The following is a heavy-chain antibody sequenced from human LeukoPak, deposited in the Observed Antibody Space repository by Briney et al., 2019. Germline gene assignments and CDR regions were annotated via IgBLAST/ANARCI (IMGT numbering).Heavy chain of an antibody. CDR2: VYFDGGT. J-gene: IGHJ5*02. D-gene: IGHD3-16*01. CDR1: GGSVTSGTYH. V-gene: IGHV4-39*07. Sequence: SETLSLTCSVSGGSVTSGTYHWGWIRQPPGKGLEWIGSVYFDGGTHYNPSLRSRVTISVDTSKNQFSLRLSSVTAAHTALYYCARDHYYDGRGRFDPWGQGTLVTVSS. CDR3: ARDHYYDGRGRFDP.